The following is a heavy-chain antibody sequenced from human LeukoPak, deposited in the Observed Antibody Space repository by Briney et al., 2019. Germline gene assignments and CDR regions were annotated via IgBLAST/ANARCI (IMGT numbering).Heavy chain of an antibody. J-gene: IGHJ6*03. CDR1: GGSISSGDYY. Sequence: SQTLSLTRTVSGGSISSGDYYWSWIRQPPGKGLERIGYIYYSGSTYYNPSLKSRVTISVDTSTKQFSLKLSSVPAADTAVYYCARAGYCSSTSCYRTPIYYYYYMDVWGKGTTVTVSS. CDR2: IYYSGST. V-gene: IGHV4-30-4*08. D-gene: IGHD2-2*02. CDR3: ARAGYCSSTSCYRTPIYYYYYMDV.